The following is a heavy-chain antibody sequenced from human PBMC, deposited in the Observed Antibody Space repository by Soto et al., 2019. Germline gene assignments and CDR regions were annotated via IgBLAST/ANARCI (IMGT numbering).Heavy chain of an antibody. CDR2: IYYSGST. D-gene: IGHD1-7*01. CDR3: ARSAGTTLLSFYWFDP. V-gene: IGHV4-59*01. CDR1: GGSISSYY. J-gene: IGHJ5*02. Sequence: SETLSLTCTVSGGSISSYYWSWIRQPPGKGLEWIGYIYYSGSTNYNPSLKSRVTISVDTSKNQFSLKLSSVTAADTAVYYCARSAGTTLLSFYWFDPCRQGPLVTVSS.